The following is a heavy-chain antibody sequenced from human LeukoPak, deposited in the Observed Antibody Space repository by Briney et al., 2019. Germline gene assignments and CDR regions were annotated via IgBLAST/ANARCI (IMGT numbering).Heavy chain of an antibody. CDR2: FSSGGSA. CDR3: ARKQTGTMYDV. V-gene: IGHV4-39*07. CDR1: GGSISSSSHY. D-gene: IGHD1-7*01. J-gene: IGHJ4*02. Sequence: SETLSLTCIVPGGSISSSSHYWAWIRQSPGKGLEWIGTFSSGGSAYYNPSLTSRVSISKDTSDNQFSLRLYSVTAADTAVYYCARKQTGTMYDVWGQGTQVTVSS.